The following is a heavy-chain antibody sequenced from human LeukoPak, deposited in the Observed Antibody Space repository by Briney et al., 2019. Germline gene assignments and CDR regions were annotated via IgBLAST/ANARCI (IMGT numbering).Heavy chain of an antibody. D-gene: IGHD6-19*01. V-gene: IGHV3-33*06. J-gene: IGHJ3*02. CDR3: AKLYGVAVAADDAFDI. Sequence: SGRSLRLSCAASGFTFSSYGMHWVRQAPGKGLEWVAVIWYDGSNKYYADSVKGRFTISRDNSKNTLYLQMNSLRAEDTAVYYCAKLYGVAVAADDAFDIWGHGTMVTVSS. CDR1: GFTFSSYG. CDR2: IWYDGSNK.